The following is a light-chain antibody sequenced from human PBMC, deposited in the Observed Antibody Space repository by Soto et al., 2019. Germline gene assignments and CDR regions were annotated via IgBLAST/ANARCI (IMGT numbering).Light chain of an antibody. V-gene: IGLV2-14*01. CDR3: SSYTNRNTLL. Sequence: QSALTQPASVCGSPGQSSTISCTGTSSDIGGYNFVSWYQQHPSKAPKLLIYEVRSRPSGISHRFSGSKSGNTASLTISGLQAEDEADYYCSSYTNRNTLLFGGGTKVTVL. CDR1: SSDIGGYNF. CDR2: EVR. J-gene: IGLJ2*01.